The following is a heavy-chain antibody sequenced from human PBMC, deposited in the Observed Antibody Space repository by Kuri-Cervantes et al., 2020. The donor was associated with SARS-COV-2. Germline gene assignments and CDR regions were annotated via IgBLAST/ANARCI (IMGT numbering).Heavy chain of an antibody. CDR2: INPSGGST. J-gene: IGHJ4*02. V-gene: IGHV1-46*01. CDR1: GYTFTSYY. CDR3: TTEYLTGTKIDY. D-gene: IGHD1-20*01. Sequence: ASVKVSCKASGYTFTSYYMHWARQAPGQGLEWMGIINPSGGSTSYAQKFQGRVTMTRDTSTSTVYMELNSLKTEDTAVYYCTTEYLTGTKIDYWGQGTLVTVSS.